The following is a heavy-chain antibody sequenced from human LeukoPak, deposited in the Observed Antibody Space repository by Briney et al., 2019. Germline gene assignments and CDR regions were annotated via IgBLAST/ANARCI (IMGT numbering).Heavy chain of an antibody. Sequence: GGSLRLSCAASGFTFSNYWMNWVRQAPGKGLEWVANIKQDGSEKYYVDSVKGRFTISRDNAKNSLYLQMNILRAEDTAVYYCARRSSGWYYYYYYMDVWGKGTTVTVSS. CDR1: GFTFSNYW. D-gene: IGHD6-19*01. V-gene: IGHV3-7*01. CDR3: ARRSSGWYYYYYYMDV. J-gene: IGHJ6*03. CDR2: IKQDGSEK.